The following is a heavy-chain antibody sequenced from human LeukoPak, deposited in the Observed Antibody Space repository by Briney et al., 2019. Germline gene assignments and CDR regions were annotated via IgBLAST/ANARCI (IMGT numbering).Heavy chain of an antibody. CDR3: AKGIEGYYYDSSGYYYCFDY. CDR2: ISGSGGST. CDR1: GFTFSSYA. D-gene: IGHD3-22*01. Sequence: GGSLRLSCAASGFTFSSYAMSWVRQAPGKGLEWVSAISGSGGSTYYADSVKGRFTISRDNSKNTLYLQMNGLRAEDTAVYYCAKGIEGYYYDSSGYYYCFDYWGQGTLVTVSS. V-gene: IGHV3-23*01. J-gene: IGHJ4*02.